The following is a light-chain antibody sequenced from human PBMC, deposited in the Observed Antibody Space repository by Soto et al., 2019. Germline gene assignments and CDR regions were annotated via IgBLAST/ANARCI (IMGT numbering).Light chain of an antibody. CDR3: QQYGSSPWT. Sequence: EIVLTQSPGTLSLSPGERATLSCRASQSVSSSYLAWYQQKPGQAHRLLIYGASSRATGIPDRFSGSGSGTDFTLTISSLEPEDFAVYYCQQYGSSPWTFGPGTQLDLK. CDR1: QSVSSSY. J-gene: IGKJ1*01. V-gene: IGKV3-20*01. CDR2: GAS.